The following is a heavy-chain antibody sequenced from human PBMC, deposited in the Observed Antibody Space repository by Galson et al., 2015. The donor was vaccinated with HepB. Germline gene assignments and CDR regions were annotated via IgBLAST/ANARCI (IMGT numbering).Heavy chain of an antibody. CDR3: ASDPYSSSWYDPGDAFDI. D-gene: IGHD6-13*01. CDR2: INPNSGGT. J-gene: IGHJ3*02. CDR1: GYTFTGYY. V-gene: IGHV1-2*02. Sequence: SVKVSCKASGYTFTGYYMHWVRQAPGQGLEWMGWINPNSGGTNYAQKFQGRVTMTRDTSISTAYMELSRLRSDDTAVYYCASDPYSSSWYDPGDAFDIWGQGTMVTVSS.